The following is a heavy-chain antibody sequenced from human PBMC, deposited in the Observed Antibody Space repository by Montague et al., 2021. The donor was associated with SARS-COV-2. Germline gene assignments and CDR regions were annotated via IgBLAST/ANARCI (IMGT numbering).Heavy chain of an antibody. CDR1: GFAFSNYS. Sequence: SLRLSCSPSGFAFSNYSMNWVRQAPGKGLEWVSSISSRGSYIYYADSLKGRFTISRDNAKNSLYLQLNNLRAEDTAVYYCAREGGTPGATLDSWGQGTLVTGSS. J-gene: IGHJ4*02. CDR3: AREGGTPGATLDS. V-gene: IGHV3-21*01. D-gene: IGHD3-10*01. CDR2: ISSRGSYI.